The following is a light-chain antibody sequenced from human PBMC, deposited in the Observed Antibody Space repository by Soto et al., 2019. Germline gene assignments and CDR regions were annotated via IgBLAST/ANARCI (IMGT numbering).Light chain of an antibody. J-gene: IGLJ2*01. CDR2: DVS. CDR3: SSYTSSSTLVV. CDR1: SSDVGGYNY. Sequence: SVLTKPASVSGSPGQSITISCTGTSSDVGGYNYVSWYQQHPGKAPKLMIYDVSNRPSGVSNRFSGSKSGNTASLTISGLQAEDEADYYCSSYTSSSTLVVFGGGTKLTVL. V-gene: IGLV2-14*01.